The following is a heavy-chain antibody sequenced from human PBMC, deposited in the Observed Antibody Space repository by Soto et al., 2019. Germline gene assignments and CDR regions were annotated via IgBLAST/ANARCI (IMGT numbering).Heavy chain of an antibody. J-gene: IGHJ2*01. D-gene: IGHD4-17*01. Sequence: QVQLQESGPGLVKPSQTLSLTCTVSGGSISSGGYYWSWIRQHPGKGLEWIGYIYYSGSTYYNPSLKSRVTISVDTSKIQFSLKLSSVTAADTAVYYCARDAVGVAYGDYGSGFWYFDLWGRGTLVTVSS. V-gene: IGHV4-31*03. CDR3: ARDAVGVAYGDYGSGFWYFDL. CDR2: IYYSGST. CDR1: GGSISSGGYY.